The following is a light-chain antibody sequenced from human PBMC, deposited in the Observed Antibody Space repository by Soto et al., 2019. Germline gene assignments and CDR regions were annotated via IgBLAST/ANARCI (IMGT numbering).Light chain of an antibody. Sequence: QSVLTKPASVSGSPGQWITISCTGTSSDVGGYNYVSWYQQHPGKAPKLMIYDVSNRPSGVSNRFSGSKSGNTASLTISGLQAEDEADYYCSSYTSSSTGVFGTGTKVTVL. V-gene: IGLV2-14*01. J-gene: IGLJ1*01. CDR3: SSYTSSSTGV. CDR2: DVS. CDR1: SSDVGGYNY.